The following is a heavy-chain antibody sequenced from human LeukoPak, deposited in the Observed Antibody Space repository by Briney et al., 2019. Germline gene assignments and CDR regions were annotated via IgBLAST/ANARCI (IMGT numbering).Heavy chain of an antibody. CDR3: ARDGYGDYY. J-gene: IGHJ4*02. V-gene: IGHV4-61*02. D-gene: IGHD4-17*01. CDR1: GGSISSGSYY. Sequence: SRTLSLTCTVSGGSISSGSYYWSCTRHPAGKGLEWIRRIHTSASTNNNPSLKSRVTISVDTSKNQFSLKLSSVTAADTGVYYCARDGYGDYYWGQGTLVTVSS. CDR2: IHTSAST.